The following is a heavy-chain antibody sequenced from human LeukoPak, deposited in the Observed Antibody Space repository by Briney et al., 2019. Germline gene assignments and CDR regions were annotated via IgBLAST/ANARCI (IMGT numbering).Heavy chain of an antibody. J-gene: IGHJ5*02. CDR2: INHSGST. Sequence: PSETLSLTCAVYGGSFSGYYWSWIRQPPGKGLEWIGEINHSGSTNYNPSLKSRVTMSVDTSKNQFSLKLSSVTAADTAVYYCARTGVWFGEFDKGDNWFDPWGQGTLVTVSS. D-gene: IGHD3-10*01. CDR3: ARTGVWFGEFDKGDNWFDP. V-gene: IGHV4-34*01. CDR1: GGSFSGYY.